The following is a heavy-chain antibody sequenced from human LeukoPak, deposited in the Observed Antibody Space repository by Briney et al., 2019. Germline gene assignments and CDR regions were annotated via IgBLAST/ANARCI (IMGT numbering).Heavy chain of an antibody. CDR3: LTIVETTIDGFDI. CDR2: ISGSGGTT. V-gene: IGHV3-23*01. CDR1: GFTFSSYA. J-gene: IGHJ3*02. Sequence: GGSLRLSCAASGFTFSSYAMNWVRQAPGKGLEWVSAISGSGGTTYYADSVKGRFTVSRDDAKKTLYLQMNSLRAEDTAVYYCLTIVETTIDGFDIWGQGAMVTVSS. D-gene: IGHD1-26*01.